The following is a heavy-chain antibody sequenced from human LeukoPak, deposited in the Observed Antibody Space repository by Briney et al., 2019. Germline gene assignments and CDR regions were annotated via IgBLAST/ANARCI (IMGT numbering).Heavy chain of an antibody. CDR1: GGSLSGFY. CDR3: ARASSFDKPTRYYLSWFGP. V-gene: IGHV4-34*01. CDR2: INQCGMT. J-gene: IGHJ5*02. D-gene: IGHD2-21*01. Sequence: TSETLSLTCALYGGSLSGFYLSWLRQPPGRGLDGIGEINQCGMTNYNPSLKSRVTVSVDTSKHQVSLKLPSVTAADTAGYYCARASSFDKPTRYYLSWFGPWGQGTLVTVSS.